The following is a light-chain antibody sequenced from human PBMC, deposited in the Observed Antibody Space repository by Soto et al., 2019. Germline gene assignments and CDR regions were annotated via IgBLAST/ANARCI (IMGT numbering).Light chain of an antibody. CDR3: QQYGSSIT. Sequence: EIVLTQSPGTLSLSPGERATLSCRASQSISSSQLVWYQQKPGQAPGLLIYGASSRATGIPDRFSGSGSGTDFTLTISRLEPEDCAVYYCQQYGSSITFGQGTRLEIK. V-gene: IGKV3-20*01. J-gene: IGKJ5*01. CDR1: QSISSSQ. CDR2: GAS.